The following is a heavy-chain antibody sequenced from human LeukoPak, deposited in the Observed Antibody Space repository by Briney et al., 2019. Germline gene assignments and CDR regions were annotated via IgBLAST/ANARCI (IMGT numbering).Heavy chain of an antibody. CDR2: IRYDGSDK. D-gene: IGHD3-9*01. CDR1: GFTFSSYG. Sequence: PGGSLRLSCAASGFTFSSYGMHWVRQAPGKGLEWVAFIRYDGSDKYYADSVKGRFTTSRDNSKNTLYLQMNSLRAEDTAVYYCAKAPRYFDWLLGSGFDYWGQGTLVTASS. CDR3: AKAPRYFDWLLGSGFDY. J-gene: IGHJ4*02. V-gene: IGHV3-30*02.